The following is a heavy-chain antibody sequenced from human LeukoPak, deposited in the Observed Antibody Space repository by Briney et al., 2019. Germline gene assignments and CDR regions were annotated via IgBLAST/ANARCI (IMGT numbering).Heavy chain of an antibody. V-gene: IGHV3-74*01. CDR2: INSDGSST. Sequence: GGSLRLSCAASGFTFSSYWMHWVRQAPGKGLVWVSRINSDGSSTSYADSVKGRFTISRDNAKNTLYLQMNGLRAEDTAVYYCARDYPWSRWVSYGMDVWGQGTTVTVSS. D-gene: IGHD4-23*01. CDR3: ARDYPWSRWVSYGMDV. J-gene: IGHJ6*02. CDR1: GFTFSSYW.